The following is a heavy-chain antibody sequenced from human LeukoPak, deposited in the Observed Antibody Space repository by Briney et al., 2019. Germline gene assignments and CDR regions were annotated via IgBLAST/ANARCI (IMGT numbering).Heavy chain of an antibody. J-gene: IGHJ4*02. CDR1: GGSISSGGYY. CDR2: IYTSGST. D-gene: IGHD3-10*01. V-gene: IGHV4-61*02. CDR3: AREGHYGSGSYYIVY. Sequence: SQTLSLTCTVSGGSISSGGYYWSWIRQPAGKGLEWIGRIYTSGSTHYNPSLKSRVTISVDTSKNQFSLKLSSVTAADAAVYYCAREGHYGSGSYYIVYWGQGTLVGVSS.